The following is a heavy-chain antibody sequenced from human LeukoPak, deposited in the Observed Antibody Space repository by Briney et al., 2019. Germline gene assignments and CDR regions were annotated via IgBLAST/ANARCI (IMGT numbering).Heavy chain of an antibody. CDR2: ISSSTSTI. Sequence: GGSLILSCAASGFPFSSYSMNWVRQAPGKGLEWVSYISSSTSTIYYADSVKGRFTISRDNAKNSLYLHMNSLRDEDTAVYYCARGWREFYFEYWGQGNLVTVSS. CDR1: GFPFSSYS. D-gene: IGHD3-3*01. CDR3: ARGWREFYFEY. V-gene: IGHV3-48*02. J-gene: IGHJ4*02.